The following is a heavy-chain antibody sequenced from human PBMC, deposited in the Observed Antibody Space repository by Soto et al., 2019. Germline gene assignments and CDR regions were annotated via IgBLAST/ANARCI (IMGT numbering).Heavy chain of an antibody. CDR3: AKDRQPDGIWTFDS. D-gene: IGHD3-9*01. J-gene: IGHJ4*02. V-gene: IGHV3-23*01. CDR1: GLTFGNYA. CDR2: ISGGGAGT. Sequence: GSLRLSCAASGLTFGNYAMSWVRQATGKGLEWVSSISGGGAGTYYADSVKGRFTISRDNSKNTLYLQMNSLRVEDTALYYCAKDRQPDGIWTFDSWGQGTMVTVSS.